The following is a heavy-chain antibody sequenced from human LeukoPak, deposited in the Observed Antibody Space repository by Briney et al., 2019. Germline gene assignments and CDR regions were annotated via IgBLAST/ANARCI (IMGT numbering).Heavy chain of an antibody. D-gene: IGHD6-13*01. CDR3: ARELAEIAAAIRGYYYYYMDV. V-gene: IGHV4-39*01. J-gene: IGHJ6*03. CDR2: IYYSGST. Sequence: SETLSLTCTVSGGSTSSSSYYWGWIRQPPGKGLEWIGSIYYSGSTYYNPSLKSRVTISVDTSKNQFSLKLSSVTAADTAVYYCARELAEIAAAIRGYYYYYMDVWGKGTTVTVSS. CDR1: GGSTSSSSYY.